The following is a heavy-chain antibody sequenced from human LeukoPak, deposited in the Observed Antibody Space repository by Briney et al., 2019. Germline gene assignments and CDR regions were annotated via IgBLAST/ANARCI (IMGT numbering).Heavy chain of an antibody. J-gene: IGHJ4*02. D-gene: IGHD5-18*01. Sequence: ASVKVSFKASAYTSTGYYIHWVRQAPGQGLEWMGWVNPDSGATKYAQKFQGRVTMTRDTSITTAYMELSSLRSDDTAVYYCARDGDTAMGYYFDFWGQGTLVTVSS. CDR1: AYTSTGYY. V-gene: IGHV1-2*02. CDR3: ARDGDTAMGYYFDF. CDR2: VNPDSGAT.